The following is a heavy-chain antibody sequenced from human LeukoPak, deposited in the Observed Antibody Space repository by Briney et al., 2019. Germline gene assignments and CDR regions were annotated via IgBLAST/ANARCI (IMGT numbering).Heavy chain of an antibody. Sequence: GGSLRLSCAASGFTFSNYAMSWVRQAPGKGLEWVSTISGSGGSTYYADSVKGRFTISRDNSKNTLYLQMNSLRAEDTAVYYCAKDRRAGSYDYWGQGTLVTVSS. CDR2: ISGSGGST. J-gene: IGHJ4*02. CDR1: GFTFSNYA. D-gene: IGHD3-10*01. V-gene: IGHV3-23*01. CDR3: AKDRRAGSYDY.